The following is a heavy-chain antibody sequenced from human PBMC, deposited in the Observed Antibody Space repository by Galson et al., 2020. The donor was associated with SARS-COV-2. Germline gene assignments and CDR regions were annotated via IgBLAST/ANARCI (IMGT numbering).Heavy chain of an antibody. Sequence: SQTLSLTCPVSGGSISSSSYFWGWIRQPPGKGLEWIGSISYSGDTYYNPSLKSRVTVSVDTSKNQFSLKLNSVTAADTAVYYCARDRGLVVVPTGRGRGYNWFDPWGQGTLVTVSS. CDR1: GGSISSSSYF. J-gene: IGHJ5*02. V-gene: IGHV4-39*07. D-gene: IGHD2-2*01. CDR3: ARDRGLVVVPTGRGRGYNWFDP. CDR2: ISYSGDT.